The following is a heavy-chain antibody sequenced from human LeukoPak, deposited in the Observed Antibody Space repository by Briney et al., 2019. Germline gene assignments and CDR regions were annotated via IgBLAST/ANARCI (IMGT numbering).Heavy chain of an antibody. CDR1: GGSISSDNW. V-gene: IGHV4-4*02. CDR3: ATYYDISGYRFDY. D-gene: IGHD3-22*01. Sequence: SETLSLTCDVSGGSISSDNWWSWIRQPPGKGLEWIGEVLRSGSTNYNPSPKSRVTMSIDTSKNQFSLKLDSVTAADTAVYYCATYYDISGYRFDYWGQGTLVTVSS. J-gene: IGHJ4*02. CDR2: VLRSGST.